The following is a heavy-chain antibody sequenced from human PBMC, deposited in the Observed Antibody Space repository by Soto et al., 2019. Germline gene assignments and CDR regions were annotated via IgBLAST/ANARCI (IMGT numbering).Heavy chain of an antibody. V-gene: IGHV3-23*01. D-gene: IGHD4-17*01. CDR1: RFTFSNYA. CDR2: IGATGATT. Sequence: EVQLLESGGGLIQPGGSQRLSCAASRFTFSNYAMSWVRQAPGKGLEWVSSIGATGATTYYADSVKGRFTISRDNSKNTLYLQMNSLRAEDTAVYYCAKVVVAVTGFDNWGQGTLVTVSS. J-gene: IGHJ4*02. CDR3: AKVVVAVTGFDN.